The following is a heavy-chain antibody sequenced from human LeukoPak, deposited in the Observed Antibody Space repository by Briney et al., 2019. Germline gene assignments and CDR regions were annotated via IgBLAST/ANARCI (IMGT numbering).Heavy chain of an antibody. D-gene: IGHD5-18*01. CDR1: GFTFSSYW. CDR2: IKQDGSEK. Sequence: GGSLRLSCAASGFTFSSYWMSWVRQAPGKGLEWVANIKQDGSEKYYVDSVKGRFTISRDNAKNSLYLQMNSLRAEDTAVYYRARASGYSYGSDAFDIWGQGTMVTVSS. V-gene: IGHV3-7*01. CDR3: ARASGYSYGSDAFDI. J-gene: IGHJ3*02.